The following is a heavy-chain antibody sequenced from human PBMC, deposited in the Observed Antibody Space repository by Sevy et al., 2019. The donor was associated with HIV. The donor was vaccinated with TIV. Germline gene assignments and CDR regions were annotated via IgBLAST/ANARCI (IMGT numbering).Heavy chain of an antibody. CDR3: AREGSSYDMYYNHYGMDV. V-gene: IGHV3-7*01. D-gene: IGHD3-9*01. CDR1: GFTFNSYW. Sequence: GGSLRLSCSTSGFTFNSYWLTWVRQAPGKGLEWVANINQDGSEKNYVDSVKGRFTISRDNVQKSVFLQMRALRAADTGVYYCAREGSSYDMYYNHYGMDVWGQRTTVTVSS. J-gene: IGHJ6*02. CDR2: INQDGSEK.